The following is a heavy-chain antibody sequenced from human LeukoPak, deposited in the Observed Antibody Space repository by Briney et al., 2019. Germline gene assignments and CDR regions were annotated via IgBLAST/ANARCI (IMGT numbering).Heavy chain of an antibody. CDR1: GFSISSVGYY. V-gene: IGHV4-31*03. CDR3: ARYDYGGGYDAFDI. Sequence: PSETLSLTCTVSGFSISSVGYYWSWIRQHPGKVLEWIGYICYSGSTYYNPSLKSRVTISVDTSKNQFSLKLSSVTAADTAVYYCARYDYGGGYDAFDIWGQGTMVTVSS. J-gene: IGHJ3*02. CDR2: ICYSGST. D-gene: IGHD4-23*01.